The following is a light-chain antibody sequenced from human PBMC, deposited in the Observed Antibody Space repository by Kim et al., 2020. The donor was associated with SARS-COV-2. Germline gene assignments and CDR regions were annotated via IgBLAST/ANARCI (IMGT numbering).Light chain of an antibody. V-gene: IGKV2-30*02. CDR1: QSLVHSDGTTY. Sequence: PASISCRSSQSLVHSDGTTYLSWFQQRPGQSPRRLIYKVSKRDSGVPDRFSGSGSGADFTLKISRVEAEDVGVYYCMQGTHWPPVTFGQGTKLEI. CDR2: KVS. CDR3: MQGTHWPPVT. J-gene: IGKJ2*01.